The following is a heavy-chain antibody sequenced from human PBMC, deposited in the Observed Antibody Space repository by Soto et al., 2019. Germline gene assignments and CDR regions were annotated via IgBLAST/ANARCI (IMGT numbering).Heavy chain of an antibody. V-gene: IGHV3-23*01. CDR2: ISGSGGST. CDR3: ARRTIFGVDPDY. J-gene: IGHJ4*02. D-gene: IGHD3-3*01. CDR1: GFTFSSYA. Sequence: GGSLRLSCAASGFTFSSYAMSWFRQAPGKVLEWVSAISGSGGSTYYADSVKGRFTISRDNSKNTLYLQMNSLRAEDTAVYYCARRTIFGVDPDYWGQGTLLTVSS.